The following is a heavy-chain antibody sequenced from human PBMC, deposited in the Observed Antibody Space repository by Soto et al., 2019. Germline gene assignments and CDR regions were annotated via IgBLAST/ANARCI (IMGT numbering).Heavy chain of an antibody. D-gene: IGHD4-17*01. Sequence: PGGSLGLSCAACGFSFSSYNMNWVRKAPGKGLEWVSSLSSSSSYIYYADSVKGRFTISRDNAKNSLYLQMNSLRAEDTAVYYCAGGGIMYGDYRSMDVWGKGTTVTVSS. CDR2: LSSSSSYI. CDR1: GFSFSSYN. V-gene: IGHV3-21*01. CDR3: AGGGIMYGDYRSMDV. J-gene: IGHJ6*03.